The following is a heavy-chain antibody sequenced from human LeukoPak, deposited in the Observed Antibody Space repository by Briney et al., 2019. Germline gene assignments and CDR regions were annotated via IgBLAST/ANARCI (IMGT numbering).Heavy chain of an antibody. CDR2: IYYSVST. CDR1: GGSFSSYY. J-gene: IGHJ4*02. Sequence: SETLSLTCTVSGGSFSSYYWSWIRQPPGKGLEWSGYIYYSVSTNYNPSLKSRVTISVDTSKNQFSLKLSSVTAADTAVYYCAVYSSGWFDYWGQGTLVTVSS. CDR3: AVYSSGWFDY. D-gene: IGHD6-19*01. V-gene: IGHV4-59*01.